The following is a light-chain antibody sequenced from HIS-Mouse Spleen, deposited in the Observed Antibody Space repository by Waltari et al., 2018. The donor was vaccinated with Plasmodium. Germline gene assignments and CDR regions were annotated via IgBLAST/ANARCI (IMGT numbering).Light chain of an antibody. V-gene: IGLV3-19*01. CDR2: GKN. CDR1: SLRSYY. Sequence: SSELTPDPAVSVALGQTVRITCQGDSLRSYYASWYQQKPGPAPVLVIYGKNNRASGIPDRFSGSSSGNTASLTITGAQAEDEADYYCNSRDSSGNHLVFGGGTKLTVL. CDR3: NSRDSSGNHLV. J-gene: IGLJ2*01.